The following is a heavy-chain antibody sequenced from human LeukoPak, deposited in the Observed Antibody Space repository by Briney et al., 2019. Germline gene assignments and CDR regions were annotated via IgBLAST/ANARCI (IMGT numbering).Heavy chain of an antibody. D-gene: IGHD6-19*01. CDR2: ISAYNGNT. J-gene: IGHJ4*02. CDR1: GYTFTGYY. CDR3: ARVQDSLLGIAVAGIDPLFDY. Sequence: ASVKVSCKASGYTFTGYYMHWVRQAPGQGLEWMGWISAYNGNTNYAQKLQGRVTMTTDTSTSTAYMELRSLRSDDTAVYYCARVQDSLLGIAVAGIDPLFDYWGQGTLVTVSS. V-gene: IGHV1-18*04.